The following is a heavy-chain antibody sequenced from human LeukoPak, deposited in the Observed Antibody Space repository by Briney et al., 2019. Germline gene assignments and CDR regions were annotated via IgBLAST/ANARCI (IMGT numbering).Heavy chain of an antibody. V-gene: IGHV4-34*01. CDR2: INHSGST. J-gene: IGHJ4*02. Sequence: KPSETLSPTCAVYGGSFSGYYWSWIRQHPGKGLEWIGEINHSGSTNYNPSLKSRVTISVDTTKNQFSLKLSSVTAADTAVYYCARGQGRAVRSPLGYWGQGTLVTVSS. CDR1: GGSFSGYY. D-gene: IGHD6-19*01. CDR3: ARGQGRAVRSPLGY.